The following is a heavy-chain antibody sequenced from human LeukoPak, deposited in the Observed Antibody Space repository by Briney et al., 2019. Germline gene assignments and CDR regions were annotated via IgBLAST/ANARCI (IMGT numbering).Heavy chain of an antibody. Sequence: GGSLRLSCAASGFTFSNAWVSWVRQAPGKGLEWVGRIKSKTDGGTTDYAAPVKGRFTISRDDSKNTLYLQMNSLKTEDTAVYYCTTRVYYYDSTGTWDDYWGQGTLVTVSS. V-gene: IGHV3-15*01. CDR1: GFTFSNAW. J-gene: IGHJ4*02. D-gene: IGHD3-22*01. CDR2: IKSKTDGGTT. CDR3: TTRVYYYDSTGTWDDY.